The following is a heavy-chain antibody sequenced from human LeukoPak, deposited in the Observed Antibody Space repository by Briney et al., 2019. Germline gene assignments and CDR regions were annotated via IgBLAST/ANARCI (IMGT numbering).Heavy chain of an antibody. J-gene: IGHJ3*02. D-gene: IGHD2-2*01. CDR2: ISSNEDTT. CDR3: ARSVPAAMSAFDI. V-gene: IGHV3-64*01. CDR1: GFIFSSYT. Sequence: GGSLRLSCSASGFIFSSYTMQWVRHAPGKGLEYVSAISSNEDTTYYATSVKGRFTISRDNSKDTLYLQVGSLRAEDTAVYYCARSVPAAMSAFDIWGQGTMVTVSS.